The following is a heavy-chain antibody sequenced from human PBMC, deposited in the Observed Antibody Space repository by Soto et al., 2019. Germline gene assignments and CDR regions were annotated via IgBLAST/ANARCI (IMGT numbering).Heavy chain of an antibody. V-gene: IGHV1-2*04. J-gene: IGHJ4*02. CDR1: GYTFTYYY. CDR3: ARDNIRSGSLDY. Sequence: ASVKVSCKASGYTFTYYYMHWVRQAPGQGLEWMGWINPNSGGTNYAQKFQGWVTMTSDTSISTAYMELSRLRSDDTAVYYCARDNIRSGSLDYWGQGTQVTVSS. CDR2: INPNSGGT. D-gene: IGHD3-3*01.